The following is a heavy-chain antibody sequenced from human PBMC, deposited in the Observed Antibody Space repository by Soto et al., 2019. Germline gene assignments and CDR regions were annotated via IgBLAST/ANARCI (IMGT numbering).Heavy chain of an antibody. CDR3: ARVDPRGVAVVRDY. Sequence: DSVKVSCKASGNTFASHGFSWVRQAPGQGLEWMGWISGFNGQTNYALKFQGRVTLTTDTSTSTAYMELRSLRSDDTAVYFCARVDPRGVAVVRDYWGQGTLVTVSS. J-gene: IGHJ4*02. CDR1: GNTFASHG. V-gene: IGHV1-18*01. D-gene: IGHD3-10*01. CDR2: ISGFNGQT.